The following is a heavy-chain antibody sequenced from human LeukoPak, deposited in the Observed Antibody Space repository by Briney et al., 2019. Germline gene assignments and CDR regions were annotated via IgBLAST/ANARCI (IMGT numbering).Heavy chain of an antibody. CDR2: INPNSGGT. Sequence: ASVKVSCKASGYTFTGYYMHWVRQAPGQGLEWMGRINPNSGGTNYAQKFQGRDTMTRDTSISTAYMELSRLRSDDTAVYYCARNRITMVRGVMSFWFDPWGQGTLVTVSS. CDR3: ARNRITMVRGVMSFWFDP. V-gene: IGHV1-2*06. J-gene: IGHJ5*02. D-gene: IGHD3-10*01. CDR1: GYTFTGYY.